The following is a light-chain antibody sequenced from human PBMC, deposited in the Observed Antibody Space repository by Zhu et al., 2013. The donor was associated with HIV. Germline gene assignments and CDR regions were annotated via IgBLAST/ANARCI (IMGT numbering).Light chain of an antibody. CDR2: WAS. Sequence: DIVMTQSPAFLPVSLGGGATINCKSSQSVLYSSNNKNYLAWYQQKPGQPPKLLIYWASTRESGVPDRFSGSGSGTDFTLTISSLQAEDVAVYYCQQYYSTPYTFGQGTKLEIK. CDR1: QSVLYSSNNKNY. CDR3: QQYYSTPYT. V-gene: IGKV4-1*01. J-gene: IGKJ2*01.